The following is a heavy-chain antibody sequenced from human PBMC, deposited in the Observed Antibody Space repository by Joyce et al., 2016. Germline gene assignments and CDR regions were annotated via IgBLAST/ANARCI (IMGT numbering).Heavy chain of an antibody. CDR1: GSTFSSSS. CDR3: ARGGISYYYAMDV. V-gene: IGHV3-21*01. D-gene: IGHD3-16*01. Sequence: QLVESGGGVVKPGGSLRLSCEASGSTFSSSSMSWCRQAPGKGLEWVAAISGTSYYIFHAETVRGRFTVSRDNAKKTLYLQMNSLRAEDSAVFYCARGGISYYYAMDVWGQGTTVTVSS. CDR2: ISGTSYYI. J-gene: IGHJ6*02.